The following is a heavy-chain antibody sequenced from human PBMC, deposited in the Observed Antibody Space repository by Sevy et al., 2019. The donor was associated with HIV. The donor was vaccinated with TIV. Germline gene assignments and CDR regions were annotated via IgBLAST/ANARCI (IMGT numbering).Heavy chain of an antibody. D-gene: IGHD6-13*01. CDR2: IYYSGST. J-gene: IGHJ4*02. Sequence: SETLSLTCTVSRGSISTYYWTWIRRPPGKGLEWIGYIYYSGSTDYNPSLKSRVTMSIDTSKNQFSLKLRSVTAADTAVYYCTRGGPNQQQLDYFDYWGQGTLVTVSS. CDR3: TRGGPNQQQLDYFDY. V-gene: IGHV4-59*01. CDR1: RGSISTYY.